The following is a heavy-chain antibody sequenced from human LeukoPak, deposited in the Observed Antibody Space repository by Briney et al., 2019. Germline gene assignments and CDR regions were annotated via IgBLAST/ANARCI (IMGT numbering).Heavy chain of an antibody. J-gene: IGHJ3*02. CDR1: GGSISSGDYY. V-gene: IGHV4-30-4*08. CDR3: AREGGKAVVVGTDAFDI. D-gene: IGHD4-23*01. Sequence: SQTLSLTCTVSGGSISSGDYYWSWIRQPPGKGLEWIGYIYYSGSTYYNPSLKSRVTISVDTSKNQFSLKLSSVTAADTAVYYCAREGGKAVVVGTDAFDIWGQGTMVTVSS. CDR2: IYYSGST.